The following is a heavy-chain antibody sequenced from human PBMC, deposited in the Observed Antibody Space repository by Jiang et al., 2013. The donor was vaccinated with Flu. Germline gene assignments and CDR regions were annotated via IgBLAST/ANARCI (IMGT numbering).Heavy chain of an antibody. Sequence: QLLESGGGLVKPGGSLRLSCAGSGFIFSDYYMSWIRQAPGKGLEWVSYISSSSSYTNYADSVKGRFTISRDNAKNSLYLQMNSLRAEDTAVYYCARDPVAVYAGRGYNYYYMDVWGTGTTVTVSS. CDR2: ISSSSSYT. V-gene: IGHV3-11*06. CDR3: ARDPVAVYAGRGYNYYYMDV. CDR1: GFIFSDYY. D-gene: IGHD6-19*01. J-gene: IGHJ6*03.